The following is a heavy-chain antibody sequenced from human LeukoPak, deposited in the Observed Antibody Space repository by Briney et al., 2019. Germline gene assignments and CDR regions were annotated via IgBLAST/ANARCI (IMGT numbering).Heavy chain of an antibody. CDR3: ARTWLSAFDI. CDR2: INHSGST. CDR1: GGSFSGYY. Sequence: SETLSLTCAVYGGSFSGYYWSWIRQPPGKGLEWIGEINHSGSTNYNPSLKSRVTISVDTSKNQFSLKLSSVTAADTAVYYCARTWLSAFDIWGQGTMVTVSS. D-gene: IGHD3-16*01. V-gene: IGHV4-34*01. J-gene: IGHJ3*02.